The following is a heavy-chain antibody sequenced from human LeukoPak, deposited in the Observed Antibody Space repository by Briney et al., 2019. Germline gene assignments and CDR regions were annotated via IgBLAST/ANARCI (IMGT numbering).Heavy chain of an antibody. CDR2: ISYDGSNK. V-gene: IGHV3-30*18. CDR3: AKDDDLNWFDP. J-gene: IGHJ5*02. CDR1: GFTFRSYG. D-gene: IGHD3-3*01. Sequence: GGSLRLSCAASGFTFRSYGMHWVRQAPGKGLEWVAVISYDGSNKYYADSVKGRFTISRDNSKNTLYLQMNSLRAEDTAVYYCAKDDDLNWFDPWGQGTLVTVSS.